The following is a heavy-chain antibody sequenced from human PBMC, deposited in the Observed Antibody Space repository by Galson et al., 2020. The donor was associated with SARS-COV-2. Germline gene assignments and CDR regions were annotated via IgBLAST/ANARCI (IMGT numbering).Heavy chain of an antibody. CDR3: ARDDITMIITYFDF. V-gene: IGHV3-21*01. CDR1: GFTFSSYT. D-gene: IGHD3-22*01. J-gene: IGHJ4*02. CDR2: ISSSSSYI. Sequence: GESLKISCAASGFTFSSYTMNWVRQAPGKGLEWVSSISSSSSYIYYADSMKGRFTISRDNAKNSLYLQMNSLRAEDTAVYYCARDDITMIITYFDFWGQGTPVTVSS.